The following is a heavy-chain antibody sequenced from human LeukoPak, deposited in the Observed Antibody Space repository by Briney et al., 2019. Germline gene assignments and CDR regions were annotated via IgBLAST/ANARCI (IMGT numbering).Heavy chain of an antibody. CDR1: GGSISSYY. CDR3: VRIRSGDRYFDL. V-gene: IGHV4-59*01. CDR2: IYYSGST. D-gene: IGHD2-15*01. J-gene: IGHJ2*01. Sequence: SETLSLTCTVSGGSISSYYWSWIRQPPGKGLEWIGYIYYSGSTNYNPSLKSRVTISVDTSKNQFSLKLSSVTAADTAVYYCVRIRSGDRYFDLWGRGTLVTVSS.